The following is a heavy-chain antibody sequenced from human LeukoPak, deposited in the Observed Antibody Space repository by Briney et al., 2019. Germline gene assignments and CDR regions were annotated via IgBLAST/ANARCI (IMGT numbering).Heavy chain of an antibody. CDR2: ISWNSGSI. J-gene: IGHJ4*02. CDR1: GFTFDDYA. Sequence: GGSLRLSCAASGFTFDDYAVHWVRQAPGKGLEWVSGISWNSGSIGYADSVKGRFTISRDNAKNSLYLQMNSLRAEDTALYYCANDDYWGQGTLVTVSS. V-gene: IGHV3-9*01. CDR3: ANDDY.